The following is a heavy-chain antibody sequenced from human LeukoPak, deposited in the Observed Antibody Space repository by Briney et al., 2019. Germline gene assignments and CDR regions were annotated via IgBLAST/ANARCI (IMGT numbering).Heavy chain of an antibody. J-gene: IGHJ6*03. CDR1: GFTFSSYG. D-gene: IGHD2-2*02. CDR3: ARDHCSSTSCYKGTGYYYYYMDV. CDR2: IWYDGSNK. V-gene: IGHV3-33*01. Sequence: PGGSLRLPCAASGFTFSSYGMHWVRQAPGKGLEWVAVIWYDGSNKYYADSVKGRFTISRDNSKNTLYLQMNSLRAEDTAVYYCARDHCSSTSCYKGTGYYYYYMDVWGKGTTVTVSS.